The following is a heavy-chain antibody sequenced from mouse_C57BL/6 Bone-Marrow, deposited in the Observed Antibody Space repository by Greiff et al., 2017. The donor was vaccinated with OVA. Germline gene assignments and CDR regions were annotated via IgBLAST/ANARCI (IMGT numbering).Heavy chain of an antibody. CDR2: IDPEDGET. J-gene: IGHJ2*01. CDR1: GFNIKDYY. CDR3: AKGRGWSLDY. Sequence: VQLKESGAELVKPGASVKLSCTASGFNIKDYYMHWVKQRPEQGLEWIGRIDPEDGETKYAAKFKGKATITADTSSNTAYLHLRSLTSEDTSVYYCAKGRGWSLDYWGQGTTLTVSS. D-gene: IGHD2-3*01. V-gene: IGHV14-2*01.